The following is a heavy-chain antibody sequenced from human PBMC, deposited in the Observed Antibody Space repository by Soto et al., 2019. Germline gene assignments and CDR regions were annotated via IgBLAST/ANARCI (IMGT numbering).Heavy chain of an antibody. CDR3: AADDPXDYYDSSGYYNYYDMDV. CDR1: GFTFTSSA. V-gene: IGHV1-58*01. Sequence: SVKVSCKASGFTFTSSAVQWVRQARGQRLEWIGWIVVGSGNTNYAQKFQERVTITRDMSTSTAYMELSSLRSEDTAVYYCAADDPXDYYDSSGYYNYYDMDVWGQGTTVTVSS. D-gene: IGHD3-22*01. CDR2: IVVGSGNT. J-gene: IGHJ6*02.